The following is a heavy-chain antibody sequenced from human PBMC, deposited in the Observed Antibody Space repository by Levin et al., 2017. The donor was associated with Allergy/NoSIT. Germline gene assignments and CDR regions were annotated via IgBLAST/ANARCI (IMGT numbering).Heavy chain of an antibody. CDR3: ARDLAGFSGYKPYCYMDV. Sequence: SETLSLTCSVSGDSISRGFYYWSWIRQPAGEGLEWIGRIYVTGSTTYSPSLKSRVTISLDRSQDQVSLKINSVTAADTAVYYCARDLAGFSGYKPYCYMDVWGKGTTVTVSS. J-gene: IGHJ6*03. CDR1: GDSISRGFYY. CDR2: IYVTGST. D-gene: IGHD5-12*01. V-gene: IGHV4-61*02.